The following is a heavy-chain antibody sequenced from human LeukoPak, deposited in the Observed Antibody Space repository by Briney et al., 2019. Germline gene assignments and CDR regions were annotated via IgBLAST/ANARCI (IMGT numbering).Heavy chain of an antibody. CDR1: GGSISSWSYY. CDR3: ASTVFGVTYNWFDP. J-gene: IGHJ5*02. D-gene: IGHD3-3*01. CDR2: ISYSGST. Sequence: PSETLSLTCTVSGGSISSWSYYWGWIRQPPGKGLEWIGSISYSGSTYYNPSLKSRVTISVDTSKKQFSLKLTSVTAADTAVYYCASTVFGVTYNWFDPWGQRTLVTVSS. V-gene: IGHV4-39*01.